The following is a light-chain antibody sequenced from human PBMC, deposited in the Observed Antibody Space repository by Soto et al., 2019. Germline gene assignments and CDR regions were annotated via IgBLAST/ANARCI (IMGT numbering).Light chain of an antibody. CDR2: STS. Sequence: DIQMTQSPSSLSASVGDRVTITCRASQSISTFLNWYQQKHGKAPKLLVYSTSTLHSVLPSRFICNESGTDFTLTISILQPEDFATYYCQQSYSAPHTFGQGTELE. J-gene: IGKJ2*01. CDR1: QSISTF. CDR3: QQSYSAPHT. V-gene: IGKV1-39*01.